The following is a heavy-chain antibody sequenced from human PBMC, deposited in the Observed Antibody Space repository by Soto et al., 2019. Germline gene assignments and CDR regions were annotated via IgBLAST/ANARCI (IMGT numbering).Heavy chain of an antibody. V-gene: IGHV3-23*01. CDR3: AGLWT. Sequence: EVQVLESGGDLVQPGGSLRLSCAASGFTIRNYAMSWVRQAPGKALEWVSGISGSSDRTYYADSVKGRFTISKDTSRNTLYLKMNSLRVEDTAVYQCAGLWTWGQGTMVTVSS. CDR1: GFTIRNYA. CDR2: ISGSSDRT. D-gene: IGHD2-21*01. J-gene: IGHJ3*01.